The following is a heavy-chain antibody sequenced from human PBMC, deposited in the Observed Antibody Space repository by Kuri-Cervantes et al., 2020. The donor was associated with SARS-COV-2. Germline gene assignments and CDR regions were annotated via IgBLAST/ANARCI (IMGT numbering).Heavy chain of an antibody. CDR1: DGSISSSSYY. V-gene: IGHV4-39*01. J-gene: IGHJ4*02. CDR3: ARRRDLYDFWSGYYPDWDY. CDR2: IYYSGST. Sequence: GSLRLSCTGSDGSISSSSYYWGWIRQPPGKGLEWFGSIYYSGSTYYNPSLKSRVTISVDTSKNQFSLKLSSVTAADTAVYYCARRRDLYDFWSGYYPDWDYWGQGTLVTVSS. D-gene: IGHD3-3*01.